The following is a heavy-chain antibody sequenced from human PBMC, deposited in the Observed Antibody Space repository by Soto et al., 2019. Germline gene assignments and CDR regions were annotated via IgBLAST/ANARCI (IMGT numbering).Heavy chain of an antibody. CDR2: ISDSGGNT. CDR1: GFTFSNYA. D-gene: IGHD6-19*01. Sequence: GGSLRLSCAASGFTFSNYAMSWVRQAPGRGLEWVSAISDSGGNTNYVDSVKGRFTISRDNSKNTLYLQMNRLRAEDTAVYYCAKDRIPGWYTDFDYWGQGTLVTVSS. CDR3: AKDRIPGWYTDFDY. V-gene: IGHV3-23*01. J-gene: IGHJ4*02.